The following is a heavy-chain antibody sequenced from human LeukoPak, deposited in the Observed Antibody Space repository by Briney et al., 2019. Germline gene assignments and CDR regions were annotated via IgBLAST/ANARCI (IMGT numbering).Heavy chain of an antibody. V-gene: IGHV3-11*01. CDR3: ARYALGSYDY. J-gene: IGHJ4*02. CDR1: GFTFSDYY. CDR2: ISNSGSTM. D-gene: IGHD3-10*01. Sequence: GGPLRLSCAASGFTFSDYYMFWIRQAPGKGLEWISYISNSGSTMYYADSVKGRFTISRDNAKNSLYLQMNSLRAEDTAVYYCARYALGSYDYWGQGTLVTVSS.